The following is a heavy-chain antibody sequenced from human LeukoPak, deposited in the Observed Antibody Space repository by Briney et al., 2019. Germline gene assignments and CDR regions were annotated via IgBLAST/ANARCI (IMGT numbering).Heavy chain of an antibody. V-gene: IGHV1-2*04. J-gene: IGHJ6*02. CDR1: GYTFTGYY. D-gene: IGHD4-17*01. CDR2: INPNSGGT. CDR3: AREGGDYVSVFHTDGGMDV. Sequence: ASVKVSCKASGYTFTGYYMHWVRQAPGQGLEWMGWINPNSGGTNYAQKFQGWVTMTRDTSISTAYMELSRLRSDDTAVYYCAREGGDYVSVFHTDGGMDVWGQGTTVTVSS.